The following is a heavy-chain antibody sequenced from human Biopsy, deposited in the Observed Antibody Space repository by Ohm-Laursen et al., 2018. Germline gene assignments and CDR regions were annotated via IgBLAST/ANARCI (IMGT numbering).Heavy chain of an antibody. D-gene: IGHD3-10*01. V-gene: IGHV1-24*01. CDR1: GYTLTELS. J-gene: IGHJ4*02. Sequence: ASVKVSCKASGYTLTELSIHWVRQTGGKGLEWMGGFDREERKTVYAEKFQGRVTMTEDTSTDTVYMEVTSLRSDDTAVYYCATGPYYDTRFYYNVRPFDFWGQGTLVTVSS. CDR3: ATGPYYDTRFYYNVRPFDF. CDR2: FDREERKT.